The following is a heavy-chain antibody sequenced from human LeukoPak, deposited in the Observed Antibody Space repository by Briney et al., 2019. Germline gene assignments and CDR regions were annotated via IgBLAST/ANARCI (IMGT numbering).Heavy chain of an antibody. Sequence: SETLSLTCTVSGGSISSYYWSWIRQPPGKGLEWIGYIYYSGSTNYNPSLKSRVTISVDTSKNQFSLKLSSVTAADTAVYYCAREAHYGDYLIDYWGQGTLVTVSS. CDR1: GGSISSYY. J-gene: IGHJ4*02. CDR3: AREAHYGDYLIDY. D-gene: IGHD4-17*01. V-gene: IGHV4-59*01. CDR2: IYYSGST.